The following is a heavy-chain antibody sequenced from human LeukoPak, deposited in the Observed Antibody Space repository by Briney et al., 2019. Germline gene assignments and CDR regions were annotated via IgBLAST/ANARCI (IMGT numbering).Heavy chain of an antibody. CDR2: INTDGSST. CDR3: ARAPEWLLYSDAFDI. V-gene: IGHV3-74*01. J-gene: IGHJ3*02. Sequence: PGGSLRLSCAASGFTFSSYWMHWVRQAPGKGLVWVSRINTDGSSTSYADSVKGRFTISRDNAKNTLYLQMNSLRAEDTAVYYCARAPEWLLYSDAFDIWGQGTMVTVSS. CDR1: GFTFSSYW. D-gene: IGHD3-3*01.